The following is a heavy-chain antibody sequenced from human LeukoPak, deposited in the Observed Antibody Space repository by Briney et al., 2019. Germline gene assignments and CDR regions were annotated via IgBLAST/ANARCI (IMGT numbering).Heavy chain of an antibody. CDR2: IYFSGST. D-gene: IGHD1-26*01. J-gene: IGHJ4*02. Sequence: PSETLSLTRTVSRDSISTSGYYWGWIRQPPGKGLECIGSIYFSGSTYYNPSLKNRASISVDTSKAQCSLKLTSLTAADTAVYYCARHKGSYSHLDSWGEGTLVTVSS. V-gene: IGHV4-39*01. CDR3: ARHKGSYSHLDS. CDR1: RDSISTSGYY.